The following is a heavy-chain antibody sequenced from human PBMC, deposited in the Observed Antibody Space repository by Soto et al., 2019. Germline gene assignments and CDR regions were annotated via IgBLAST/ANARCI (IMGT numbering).Heavy chain of an antibody. J-gene: IGHJ6*02. CDR3: AGQPTAGSYYDLGSYYYYYAMDV. Sequence: PSETMSITCTVSGGSISSVPYSWGWFLQPPVEGLVWIATFHYGENTHYTPSLESRVSISVDTSKNQFSLRVTSVTAADTALYYCAGQPTAGSYYDLGSYYYYYAMDVWGQGTTVT. CDR1: GGSISSVPYS. CDR2: FHYGENT. D-gene: IGHD3-10*01. V-gene: IGHV4-39*01.